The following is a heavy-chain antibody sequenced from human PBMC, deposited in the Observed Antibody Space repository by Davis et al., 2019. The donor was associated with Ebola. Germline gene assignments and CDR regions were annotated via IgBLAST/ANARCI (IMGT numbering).Heavy chain of an antibody. J-gene: IGHJ4*02. CDR3: ARGRVATTQGGFHFDY. CDR1: GGSISSYY. D-gene: IGHD5-24*01. V-gene: IGHV4-59*08. Sequence: PSETLSLTCTVSGGSISSYYWSWIRQPPGKGLEWIGYIYYSGSTNYNPSLKSRVTISVDTSKNQFSLKLSSVTAADTAVYYCARGRVATTQGGFHFDYWGQGTLVTVSS. CDR2: IYYSGST.